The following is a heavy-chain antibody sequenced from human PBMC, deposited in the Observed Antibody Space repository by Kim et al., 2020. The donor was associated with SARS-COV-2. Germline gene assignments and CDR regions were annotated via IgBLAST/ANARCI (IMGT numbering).Heavy chain of an antibody. D-gene: IGHD3-9*01. J-gene: IGHJ2*01. CDR3: ASSPTIDWYFDL. Sequence: GGSLRLSCEVSGFTSSIYGMHWVRQSPGEGLEWVAVIWDDGTNKFYADSVKGRFTISRDKSKNTLFLQMNSLIADDTAMYYCASSPTIDWYFDLWGRGTLVTVSS. V-gene: IGHV3-33*01. CDR1: GFTSSIYG. CDR2: IWDDGTNK.